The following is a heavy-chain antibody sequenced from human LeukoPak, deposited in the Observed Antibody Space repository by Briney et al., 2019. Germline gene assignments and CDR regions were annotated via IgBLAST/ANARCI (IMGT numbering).Heavy chain of an antibody. Sequence: GGSLRLSCVASGFTFSTYAMSWVRQSPGKGLEWVSSISASGDSTYYADSVKGRFTISRDNSKNTLYLQMNSLRAEDTAVYYCAKRSPAYYYDSSGYLNFDYWGQGTLVTVSS. D-gene: IGHD3-22*01. CDR3: AKRSPAYYYDSSGYLNFDY. J-gene: IGHJ4*02. CDR1: GFTFSTYA. V-gene: IGHV3-23*01. CDR2: ISASGDST.